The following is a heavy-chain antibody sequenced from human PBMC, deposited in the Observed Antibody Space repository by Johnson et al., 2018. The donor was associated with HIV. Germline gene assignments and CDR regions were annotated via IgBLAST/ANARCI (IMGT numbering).Heavy chain of an antibody. D-gene: IGHD3-10*01. V-gene: IGHV3-66*01. CDR3: ARGTIIMFRGVIGFDI. J-gene: IGHJ3*02. Sequence: VQLVESGGGLVKPGGSLRLSCAASGFTFSNAWMSWVRQAPGKGLEWVSVIYDGGRTYYGDSVKGRFTISGDTSKNTLHLEMNSLRAEDTARYYCARGTIIMFRGVIGFDIWGQGTMVTVSS. CDR1: GFTFSNAW. CDR2: IYDGGRT.